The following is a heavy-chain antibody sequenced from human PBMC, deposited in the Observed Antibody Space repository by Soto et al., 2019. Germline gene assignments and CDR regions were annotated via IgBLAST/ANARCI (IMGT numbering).Heavy chain of an antibody. Sequence: SETLSLTCTVSGGSISSGGYYWSWIRQHPGKGLEWIGYIYYSGSTYYNPSLKSRVTISVDTSKNQFSLKLSSVTAADTAVYYCARVLQQWLVPDYWGQGTLVTVSS. V-gene: IGHV4-31*03. D-gene: IGHD6-19*01. CDR2: IYYSGST. CDR3: ARVLQQWLVPDY. J-gene: IGHJ4*02. CDR1: GGSISSGGYY.